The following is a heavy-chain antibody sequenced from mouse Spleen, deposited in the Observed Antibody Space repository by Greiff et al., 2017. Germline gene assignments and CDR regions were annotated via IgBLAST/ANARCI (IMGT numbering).Heavy chain of an antibody. D-gene: IGHD2-1*01. CDR2: IDPETGGT. Sequence: QVHVKQSGAELVRPGASVTLSCKASGYTFTDYEMHWVKQTPVHGLEWIGAIDPETGGTAYNQKFKGKAILTADKSSSTAYMELRSLTSEDSAVYYCTNGNSFAYWGQGTLVTVSA. V-gene: IGHV1-15*01. CDR3: TNGNSFAY. J-gene: IGHJ3*01. CDR1: GYTFTDYE.